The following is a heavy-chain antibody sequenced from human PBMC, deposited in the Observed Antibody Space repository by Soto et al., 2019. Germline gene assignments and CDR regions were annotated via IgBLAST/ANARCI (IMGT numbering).Heavy chain of an antibody. D-gene: IGHD2-2*01. Sequence: PGGSLRLSCAASGFTSSSYGMHWVRQAPGKGLEWVTLISYDGGNKYYADSVKGRFSISRDNSRNTLYLQMNSLRPEDAAVYYCVKSLGFCSSSRCSRDYYFYYGMDVVGQGTTVTVSS. CDR3: VKSLGFCSSSRCSRDYYFYYGMDV. CDR1: GFTSSSYG. CDR2: ISYDGGNK. J-gene: IGHJ6*02. V-gene: IGHV3-30*18.